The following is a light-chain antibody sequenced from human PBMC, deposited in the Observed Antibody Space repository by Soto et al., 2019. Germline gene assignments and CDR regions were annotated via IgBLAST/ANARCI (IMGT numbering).Light chain of an antibody. J-gene: IGKJ1*01. V-gene: IGKV1-6*01. CDR2: AAS. Sequence: AIKMTQSPSALSASVGDRVTITCRASQGIRNDLGWYQQKPGKAPKLLIYAASSLQSGVPSRFSGSGSGTDFTLTISRLEPEDFAVYYCQQYGRSPRTFGQGTNVDIK. CDR3: QQYGRSPRT. CDR1: QGIRND.